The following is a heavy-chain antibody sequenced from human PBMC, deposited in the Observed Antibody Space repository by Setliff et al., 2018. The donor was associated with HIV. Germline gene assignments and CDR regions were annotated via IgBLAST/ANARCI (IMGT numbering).Heavy chain of an antibody. CDR1: GGSINSDNYY. J-gene: IGHJ1*01. CDR2: IYYSGTT. CDR3: ASRGIVVVTMSMPDEFFVH. V-gene: IGHV4-39*01. Sequence: SETLSLTCSVSGGSINSDNYYWGWIRQAPGKGLEWIGSIYYSGTTYYNPSLRGRVTISVDRSRNQFSLTLNSVTAADTATYYCASRGIVVVTMSMPDEFFVHWGHGTLVTGLL. D-gene: IGHD2-21*02.